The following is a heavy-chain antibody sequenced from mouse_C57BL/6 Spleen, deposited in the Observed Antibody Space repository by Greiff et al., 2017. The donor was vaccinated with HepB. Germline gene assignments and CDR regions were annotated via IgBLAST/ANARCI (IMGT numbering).Heavy chain of an antibody. D-gene: IGHD2-5*01. V-gene: IGHV1-55*01. CDR1: GYTFTSYW. CDR2: IYPGSGST. Sequence: QVQLQQPGAELVKPGASVKMSCKASGYTFTSYWITWVKQRPGQGLEWIGDIYPGSGSTNYNEKFKSKATLTVDTSSSTAYMQLSSLTSEDSSVYYCARVMSNYVVDYWGQGTTLTVAS. J-gene: IGHJ2*01. CDR3: ARVMSNYVVDY.